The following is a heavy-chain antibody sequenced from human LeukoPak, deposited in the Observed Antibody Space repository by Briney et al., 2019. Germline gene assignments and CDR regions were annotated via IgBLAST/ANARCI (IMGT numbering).Heavy chain of an antibody. CDR1: GFMFYTYA. V-gene: IGHV3-48*03. D-gene: IGHD2-15*01. Sequence: PGGSLRLSCAASGFMFYTYAMNWVRQAPGKGLEWVSYISQSGDANYYADSVKGRFTISRDNARNSLYLQMNSLRAEDTAIYYCTTQDLVVVPAASHYFDYWGQGILIIVSA. J-gene: IGHJ4*02. CDR3: TTQDLVVVPAASHYFDY. CDR2: ISQSGDAN.